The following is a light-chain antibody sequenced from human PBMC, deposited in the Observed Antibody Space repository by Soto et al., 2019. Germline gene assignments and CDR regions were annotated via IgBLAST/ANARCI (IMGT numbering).Light chain of an antibody. J-gene: IGKJ5*01. CDR2: GAS. CDR3: QQYGSSPPA. CDR1: QSVSSY. V-gene: IGKV3-20*01. Sequence: EIVMTPSPATPALSPGGRATLSCRASQSVSSYLAWYQQKPGQAPRLLIYGASSRATGIPDRFSGSGSGTDFTLTISRLEPEDFAVYYCQQYGSSPPAFGQGTRLEIK.